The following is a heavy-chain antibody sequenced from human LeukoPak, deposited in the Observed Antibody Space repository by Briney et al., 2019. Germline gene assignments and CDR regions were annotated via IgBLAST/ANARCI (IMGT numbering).Heavy chain of an antibody. CDR2: INHTGST. CDR3: ARGPVRLARPYDF. J-gene: IGHJ4*02. CDR1: GGSLSGAY. D-gene: IGHD3-9*01. Sequence: SETLSLTCTVQGGSLSGAYWTWIRQPPGKGLEWIGEINHTGSTNYNPSFKSRVTMSADTPKNQFSLNLTSVTAADTALYYCARGPVRLARPYDFWGQGTLVTVSS. V-gene: IGHV4-34*01.